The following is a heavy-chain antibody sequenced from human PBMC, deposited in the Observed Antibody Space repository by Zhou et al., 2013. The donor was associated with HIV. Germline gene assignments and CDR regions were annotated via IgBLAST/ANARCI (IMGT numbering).Heavy chain of an antibody. V-gene: IGHV1-69*01. D-gene: IGHD6-19*01. J-gene: IGHJ4*02. CDR1: GGTLKTYV. CDR2: FSPSFGSA. Sequence: QVQLVQSGAEVKKPGSSVTVSCKASGGTLKTYVFNWVRQAPGQRLEWMGGFSPSFGSANMAQKFQARVTINVDESTTTSYMRMNSLTSEDTAMYFCAASLEYTSASFRWGQGTLVIVSS. CDR3: AASLEYTSASFR.